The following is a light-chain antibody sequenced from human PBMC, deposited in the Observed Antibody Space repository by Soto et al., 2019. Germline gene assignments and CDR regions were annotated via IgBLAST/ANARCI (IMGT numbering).Light chain of an antibody. Sequence: EIELTQTPGTLSLSPGERATLSCRASQSVTSSHLAWYQQKPGQAPRLLIYGASTRATGIPDRFSGSGSDTDVSLTISSLEPEDFAIYYCQQRSNWPWTFGQGTKVEIK. V-gene: IGKV3D-20*02. CDR2: GAS. CDR3: QQRSNWPWT. J-gene: IGKJ1*01. CDR1: QSVTSSH.